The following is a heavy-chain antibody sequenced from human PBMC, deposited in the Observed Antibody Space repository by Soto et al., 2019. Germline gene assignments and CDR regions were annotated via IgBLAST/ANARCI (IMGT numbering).Heavy chain of an antibody. J-gene: IGHJ3*02. CDR1: GFSFGSSW. V-gene: IGHV3-7*05. D-gene: IGHD6-13*01. CDR2: IKKDGSKI. Sequence: EVQLVESGGDLVQPGGSLRLSCAASGFSFGSSWMTWVRQAPGKGLEWVATIKKDGSKINYLDSVRGRFTVSRDNAKNTLYLERTRLSAEETALYCSARDVSRRSSSLYCDAFDIWGQGTMVPVSS. CDR3: ARDVSRRSSSLYCDAFDI.